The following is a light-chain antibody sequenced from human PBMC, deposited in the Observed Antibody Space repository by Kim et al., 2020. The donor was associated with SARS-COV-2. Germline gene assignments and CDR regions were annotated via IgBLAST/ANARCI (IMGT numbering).Light chain of an antibody. J-gene: IGLJ2*01. Sequence: GAPGQPACIPCSGDRLGDKYACWYQQKPGQSPVMVIYQNNKRPSWIPERFSGSNSGNAATLTISGTQAVDEADYYCQAWDSSTAVFGGGTQLTVL. CDR1: RLGDKY. CDR2: QNN. V-gene: IGLV3-1*01. CDR3: QAWDSSTAV.